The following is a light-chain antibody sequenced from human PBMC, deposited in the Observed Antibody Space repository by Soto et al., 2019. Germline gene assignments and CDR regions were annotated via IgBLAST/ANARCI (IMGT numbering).Light chain of an antibody. CDR2: DVS. CDR1: QSVSSSL. J-gene: IGKJ2*01. Sequence: EIVLTQSPGTLSLSPGEGATLSCRASQSVSSSLLAWFQQKPGQAPRLLIHDVSSRATGIPDRFSGSGSGTDFPLSISRLEPEDFAVYYCHQYGSSHLSFGQGTKLEIK. V-gene: IGKV3-20*01. CDR3: HQYGSSHLS.